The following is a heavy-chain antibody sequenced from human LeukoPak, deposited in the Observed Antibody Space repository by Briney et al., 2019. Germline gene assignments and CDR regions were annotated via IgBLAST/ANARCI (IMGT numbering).Heavy chain of an antibody. V-gene: IGHV3-30*02. CDR3: AKDNYDSSGYYWSDYYYYYYMDV. CDR2: IRFDGSNK. CDR1: GFTFSSYG. Sequence: GGSLRLSCAASGFTFSSYGMHWVRQAPGKGLEWVAFIRFDGSNKYYADSVKGRFTISRDNSKNTLYLQMNSLRAEDTAVYYCAKDNYDSSGYYWSDYYYYYYMDVWGKGTTVTVSS. J-gene: IGHJ6*03. D-gene: IGHD3-22*01.